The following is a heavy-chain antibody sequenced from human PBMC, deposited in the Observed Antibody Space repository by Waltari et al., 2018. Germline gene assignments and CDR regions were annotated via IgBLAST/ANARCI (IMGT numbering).Heavy chain of an antibody. D-gene: IGHD2-15*01. CDR3: ARILYCSGGSCYFIFDY. Sequence: QVQLQQWGAGLLKPSETLSLTCAVYGGSFSGYSWSWIRQPPGKGLEWIGEINHSGSTNYNPSLKSRVTISVDTSKNQFSLKLSSVTAADTAVYYCARILYCSGGSCYFIFDYWGQGTLVTVSS. CDR1: GGSFSGYS. CDR2: INHSGST. V-gene: IGHV4-34*01. J-gene: IGHJ4*02.